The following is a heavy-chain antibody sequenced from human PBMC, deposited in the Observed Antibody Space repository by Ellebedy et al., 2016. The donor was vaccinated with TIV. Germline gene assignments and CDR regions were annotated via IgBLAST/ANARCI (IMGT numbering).Heavy chain of an antibody. Sequence: GGSLRLXXAASGFTFSTYWMHWVRQAPGKGLVWVSRIDSDGGSTSYADSVKGRFTVSRDNAKNTLYLQMNSLGAEDTAVYYCARDGYNHFDYWGQGTLVTVSS. CDR2: IDSDGGST. CDR1: GFTFSTYW. D-gene: IGHD5-24*01. J-gene: IGHJ4*02. CDR3: ARDGYNHFDY. V-gene: IGHV3-74*01.